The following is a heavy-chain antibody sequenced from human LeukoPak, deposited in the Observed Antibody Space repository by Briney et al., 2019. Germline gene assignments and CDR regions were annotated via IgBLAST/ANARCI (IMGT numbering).Heavy chain of an antibody. Sequence: GGSLRLSCAASGFTYRDYNMNWVRQAPGKGLEWVAVIGKDGRNKNNADAVRGRFTISRDNSKNTLYLQMDSLRAEDTAVYYCARDSITADNSLDYWGRGTLVTVSS. J-gene: IGHJ4*02. CDR1: GFTYRDYN. V-gene: IGHV3-33*08. D-gene: IGHD7-27*01. CDR3: ARDSITADNSLDY. CDR2: IGKDGRNK.